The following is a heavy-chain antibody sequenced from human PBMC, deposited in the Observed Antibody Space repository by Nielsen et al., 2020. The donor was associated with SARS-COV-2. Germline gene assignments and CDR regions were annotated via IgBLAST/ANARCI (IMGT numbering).Heavy chain of an antibody. CDR1: GFTFSNYG. J-gene: IGHJ4*02. V-gene: IGHV3-30*18. CDR2: ISYDGSNK. CDR3: AKVRRIRTVTSPSDY. D-gene: IGHD4-17*01. Sequence: GESLKISCAASGFTFSNYGMHWVRQAPGKGLEWVAVISYDGSNKYYADSVKGRFTISRDNSKNTLYLQMNSLRAEDTAVYYCAKVRRIRTVTSPSDYWGQGTLVTVSS.